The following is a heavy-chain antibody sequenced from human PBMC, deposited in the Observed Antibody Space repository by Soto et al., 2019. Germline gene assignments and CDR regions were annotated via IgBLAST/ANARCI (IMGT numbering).Heavy chain of an antibody. CDR2: IDPSDSYT. Sequence: GESLKISCKGSGYSFTSYWISWVRLMPGKGLEWMGRIDPSDSYTNYSPSFQGHVTISADKSISTAYLQWSSLKASDTAMYYCATHCSSTSCSNYFDYWGQGTLVTVSS. J-gene: IGHJ4*02. CDR3: ATHCSSTSCSNYFDY. V-gene: IGHV5-10-1*01. D-gene: IGHD2-2*01. CDR1: GYSFTSYW.